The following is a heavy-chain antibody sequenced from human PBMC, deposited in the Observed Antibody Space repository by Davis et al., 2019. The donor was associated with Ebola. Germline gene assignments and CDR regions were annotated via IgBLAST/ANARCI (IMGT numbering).Heavy chain of an antibody. V-gene: IGHV3-30*03. CDR1: GFTFSSYG. CDR3: ARSGLSFGVVKYHYGMDA. J-gene: IGHJ6*04. D-gene: IGHD3-3*01. Sequence: GESLKISCAASGFTFSSYGMHWVRQAPGKGLEWVAVISYDGSNKYYADSVKGRFTISRDNSKKTMYLQMNSLRGEDTAVYYCARSGLSFGVVKYHYGMDAWDKGTTVTVSS. CDR2: ISYDGSNK.